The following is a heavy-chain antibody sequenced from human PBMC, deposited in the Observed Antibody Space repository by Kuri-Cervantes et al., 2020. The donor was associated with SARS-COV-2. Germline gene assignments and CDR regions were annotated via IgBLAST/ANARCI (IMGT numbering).Heavy chain of an antibody. Sequence: VKVSCKASGYTFTSYYMHWVRQAPGQGLEWMGIINPSGGSTSYEQKFQGRVTMTRDTSTSTVYMELSSLRSEDTAVYYCARDRGDITIFGVVLGYMDVWGKGTTVTVSS. CDR3: ARDRGDITIFGVVLGYMDV. J-gene: IGHJ6*03. V-gene: IGHV1-46*01. CDR1: GYTFTSYY. CDR2: INPSGGST. D-gene: IGHD3-3*01.